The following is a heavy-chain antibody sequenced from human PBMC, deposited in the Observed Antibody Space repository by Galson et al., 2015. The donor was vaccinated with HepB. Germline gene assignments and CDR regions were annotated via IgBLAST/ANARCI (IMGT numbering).Heavy chain of an antibody. D-gene: IGHD6-19*01. CDR3: ARALRGWTLDS. V-gene: IGHV6-1*01. CDR1: GDSVSSNNGA. J-gene: IGHJ4*02. Sequence: AISGDSVSSNNGAWHWFRQSPLRGLEWLGRTYYRSKWYNDYAVSVRGRITINPDTSKNQFSLQLNSVTPEDTAVYYCARALRGWTLDSWGQGTLVTVSS. CDR2: TYYRSKWYN.